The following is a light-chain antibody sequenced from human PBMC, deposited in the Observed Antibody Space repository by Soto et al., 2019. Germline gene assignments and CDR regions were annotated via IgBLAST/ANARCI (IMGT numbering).Light chain of an antibody. Sequence: VWKQSPGTLSLSAGERATLSCRASQSVSNNYLAWYQQKPGQDPRLLIYGASNRATGIPDRFSGSGSGTDFTLTISRLEPEDFAVYYCRQYGSSGTVGQGTQLEIK. CDR2: GAS. V-gene: IGKV3-20*01. J-gene: IGKJ1*01. CDR1: QSVSNNY. CDR3: RQYGSSGT.